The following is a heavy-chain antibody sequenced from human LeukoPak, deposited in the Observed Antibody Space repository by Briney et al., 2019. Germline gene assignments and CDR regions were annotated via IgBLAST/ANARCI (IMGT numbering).Heavy chain of an antibody. J-gene: IGHJ4*02. D-gene: IGHD6-6*01. CDR3: AKGLYIAARPYYFDY. CDR2: ISYDGSNK. V-gene: IGHV3-30*18. CDR1: GFTFSSYG. Sequence: GGSLRLSCAASGFTFSSYGMHWVRQAPGKGLEWVAVISYDGSNKYYADSVKGRFTISRDNSKNTLYLQMNSLRAEDTAVYYCAKGLYIAARPYYFDYWGQGTLVTVSS.